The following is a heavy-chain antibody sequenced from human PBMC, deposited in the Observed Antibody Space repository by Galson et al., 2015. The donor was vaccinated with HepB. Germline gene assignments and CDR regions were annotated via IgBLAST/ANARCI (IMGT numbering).Heavy chain of an antibody. D-gene: IGHD3-10*01. Sequence: SLRLSCAASGFTFSSYGMHWVRQAPGKGLEWVAVIWYDGSNKYYADSVKGRFTISRDNSKNTLYLQMNSLRAEDTAVYYCAKGHMVRGAFFDIWGQGTMVTVSS. CDR2: IWYDGSNK. CDR3: AKGHMVRGAFFDI. V-gene: IGHV3-33*06. CDR1: GFTFSSYG. J-gene: IGHJ3*02.